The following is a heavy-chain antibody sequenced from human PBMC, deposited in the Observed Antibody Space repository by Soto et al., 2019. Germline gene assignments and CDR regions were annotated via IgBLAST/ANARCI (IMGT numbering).Heavy chain of an antibody. CDR2: VNHSGTT. J-gene: IGHJ4*02. CDR1: GGSFSGYY. V-gene: IGHV4-34*01. CDR3: ARGIGYCSSINCYSSRRLRFDS. D-gene: IGHD2-2*01. Sequence: QVQLQQWGAGLLKPSETLSLTCAVYGGSFSGYYWTWSRQSPEKGLEWIGEVNHSGTTYYNPSLKTRVTISVHTPKNQFSLNMSSVTAADTAVYYCARGIGYCSSINCYSSRRLRFDSWGQGTLVTVSS.